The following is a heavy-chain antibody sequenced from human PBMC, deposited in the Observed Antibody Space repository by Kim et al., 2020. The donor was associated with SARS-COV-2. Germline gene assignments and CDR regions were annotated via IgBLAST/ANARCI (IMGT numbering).Heavy chain of an antibody. CDR3: ARCLRAMVTSGDAFDI. V-gene: IGHV1-69*13. J-gene: IGHJ3*02. Sequence: SVKVSCKASGGTFSSYAISWVRQAPGQGLEWMGGIIPIFGTANYAQKFQGRVTITADESTSTAYMELSSLRSEDTAVYYCARCLRAMVTSGDAFDIWGQGTMVTVSS. CDR2: IIPIFGTA. D-gene: IGHD5-18*01. CDR1: GGTFSSYA.